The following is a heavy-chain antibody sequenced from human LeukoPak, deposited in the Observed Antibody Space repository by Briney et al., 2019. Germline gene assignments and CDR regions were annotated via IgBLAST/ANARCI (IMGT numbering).Heavy chain of an antibody. Sequence: PSETLSLTCAVYGGSFSGYYWSWIRQPPGKGLEWIGEINHSGSTNYNPSLKSRVTISVDTSKNQFSLKLSSVTAADTAVYYCARDGRRWKYQLRGPLWFDPWGQGTLVTVSS. CDR2: INHSGST. V-gene: IGHV4-34*01. D-gene: IGHD2-2*01. CDR3: ARDGRRWKYQLRGPLWFDP. J-gene: IGHJ5*02. CDR1: GGSFSGYY.